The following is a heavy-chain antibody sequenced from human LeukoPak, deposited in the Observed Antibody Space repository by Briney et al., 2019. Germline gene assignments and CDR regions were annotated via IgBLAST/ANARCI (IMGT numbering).Heavy chain of an antibody. V-gene: IGHV4-61*08. D-gene: IGHD6-19*01. Sequence: SETLSLTCTVSGGSISSGGYYWSWIRQPPGKGLEWIGYMHYSGSTNYNPSLKSRVIISVETSKNQLSLKLSSVTAADTAVYYCARDRGSSGWYYFDYWGQGTLVTVSS. J-gene: IGHJ4*02. CDR2: MHYSGST. CDR1: GGSISSGGYY. CDR3: ARDRGSSGWYYFDY.